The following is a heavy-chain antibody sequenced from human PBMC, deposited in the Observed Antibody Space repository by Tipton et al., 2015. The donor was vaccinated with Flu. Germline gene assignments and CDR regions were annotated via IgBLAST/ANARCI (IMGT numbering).Heavy chain of an antibody. V-gene: IGHV3-30*02. Sequence: SGFTFSTYGMHWVRQAPGKGLEWVSFIRYDGGNENYEDSVKGRFTISRDNAKNSLYLQMNSLRAEDTAVYYCASLRGSGSYSRYAFDVWGQGTMVTVSS. CDR1: GFTFSTYG. D-gene: IGHD1-26*01. CDR3: ASLRGSGSYSRYAFDV. J-gene: IGHJ3*01. CDR2: IRYDGGNE.